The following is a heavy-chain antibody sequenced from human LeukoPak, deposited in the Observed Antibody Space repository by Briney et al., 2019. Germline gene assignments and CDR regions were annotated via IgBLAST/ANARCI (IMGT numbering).Heavy chain of an antibody. CDR2: ISGSGGST. J-gene: IGHJ4*02. CDR3: AKGVRGVINHPFDY. CDR1: GFTFSSYA. V-gene: IGHV3-23*01. D-gene: IGHD3-10*01. Sequence: GSLRLSFAASGFTFSSYAMSWVRQAPGKGLEWVSAISGSGGSTYYADSVKGRFTISRDNSKNTLYLQMNSLRAEDTAVYYCAKGVRGVINHPFDYWGQGTLVTVSS.